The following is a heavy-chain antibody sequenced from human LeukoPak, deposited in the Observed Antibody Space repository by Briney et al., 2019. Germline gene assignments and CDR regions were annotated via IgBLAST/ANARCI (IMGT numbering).Heavy chain of an antibody. CDR1: GFTLITYW. Sequence: GGSLRLSCAASGFTLITYWMSWVRQAPGKRLEWVANIKQDGSEKYYVDSVKGRFTISRDNARNSLYLQMNSLRAEDTALYFCAGDVSSNLYAFEYWGLGTLVIVSA. CDR2: IKQDGSEK. D-gene: IGHD2-8*01. J-gene: IGHJ4*02. V-gene: IGHV3-7*05. CDR3: AGDVSSNLYAFEY.